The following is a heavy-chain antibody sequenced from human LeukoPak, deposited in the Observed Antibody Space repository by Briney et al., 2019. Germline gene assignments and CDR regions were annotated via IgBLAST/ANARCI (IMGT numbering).Heavy chain of an antibody. CDR2: IYYSGST. D-gene: IGHD2-15*01. Sequence: PSETLSLTCTVSRGSISSRTYYWGWVRQPPGKGLEWIGSIYYSGSTNYNPSLKSRVTISVDTSKNQFSLKLNSVTAADTAVYYCVRERNCSGASCLDGFDIWGQGTMVTVSS. CDR1: RGSISSRTYY. J-gene: IGHJ3*02. V-gene: IGHV4-39*07. CDR3: VRERNCSGASCLDGFDI.